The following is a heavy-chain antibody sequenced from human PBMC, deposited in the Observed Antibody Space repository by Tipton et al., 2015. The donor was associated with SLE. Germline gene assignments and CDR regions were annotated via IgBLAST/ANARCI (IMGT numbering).Heavy chain of an antibody. J-gene: IGHJ4*02. CDR2: IYTSGST. CDR3: ARGTVTYYFDY. CDR1: GGSISSGSYY. Sequence: LRISCTVSGGSISSGSYYWSWIRQPAGKGLEWIGYIYTSGSTNYNPSLKSRVTISVDTSKNQFSLKLSSVTAADTAVYYCARGTVTYYFDYWGQGTLVTVSS. D-gene: IGHD4-17*01. V-gene: IGHV4-61*09.